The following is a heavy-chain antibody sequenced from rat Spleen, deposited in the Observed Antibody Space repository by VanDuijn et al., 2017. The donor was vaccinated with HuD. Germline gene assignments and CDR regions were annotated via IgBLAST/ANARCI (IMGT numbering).Heavy chain of an antibody. D-gene: IGHD1-9*01. V-gene: IGHV2-32*01. CDR1: GFSLTRYN. CDR3: ARSYGYTLFDY. CDR2: MWSDGDT. J-gene: IGHJ2*01. Sequence: QVQLKESGPGLVQPSQTLSLTCTVSGFSLTRYNVHWVRQSTGKGLEWMGVMWSDGDTSYNSALKSRLSITRDTSKTQVFLKMNSLQSEDTATYYCARSYGYTLFDYWGQGVMVTVSS.